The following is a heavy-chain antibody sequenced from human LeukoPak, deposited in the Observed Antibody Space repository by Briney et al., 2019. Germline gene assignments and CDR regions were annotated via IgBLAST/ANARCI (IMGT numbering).Heavy chain of an antibody. CDR2: INWNGGST. CDR3: ARGPPYYYGSGSSLRGAFDI. Sequence: GGSLRLSCAASGFTFDDYGTSWVRQAPGKGLEWVSGINWNGGSTGYADSVKGRFTISRDNAKNSLYLQMNSLRAEDTALYYCARGPPYYYGSGSSLRGAFDIWGQGTMVTVSS. D-gene: IGHD3-10*01. CDR1: GFTFDDYG. J-gene: IGHJ3*02. V-gene: IGHV3-20*04.